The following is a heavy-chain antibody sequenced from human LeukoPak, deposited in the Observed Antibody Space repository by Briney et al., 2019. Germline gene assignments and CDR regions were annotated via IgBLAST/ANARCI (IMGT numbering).Heavy chain of an antibody. V-gene: IGHV4-59*01. CDR1: GGSISSYY. J-gene: IGHJ4*02. CDR3: ARVFVSAGFFFDY. CDR2: IYYSGST. Sequence: SETLSLTCTVSGGSISSYYWSWIRQPPGQGLEWIGYIYYSGSTNYNPSLKSRVTISVDTSKNQFSLKLSSVTAADTAVYYCARVFVSAGFFFDYWGQGTLVTVSS. D-gene: IGHD3-3*01.